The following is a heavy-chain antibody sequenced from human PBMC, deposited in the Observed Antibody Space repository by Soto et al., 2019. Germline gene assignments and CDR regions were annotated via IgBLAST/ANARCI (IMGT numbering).Heavy chain of an antibody. Sequence: QVQLQESGPGLVKPSQTLSLTCTVSGGSISSGGYYWSWIRQHPGKGLEWIGYIYYSGSTYYNPSHKRRVTISVDTSKNQFSLKLSSVTAADTAVYYCARFWRGPAAIYYYYGMDVWGQGTTVTVSS. CDR1: GGSISSGGYY. CDR2: IYYSGST. J-gene: IGHJ6*02. CDR3: ARFWRGPAAIYYYYGMDV. D-gene: IGHD2-2*01. V-gene: IGHV4-31*03.